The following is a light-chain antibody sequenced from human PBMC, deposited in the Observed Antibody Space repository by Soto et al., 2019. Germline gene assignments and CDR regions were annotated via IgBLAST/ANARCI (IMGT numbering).Light chain of an antibody. V-gene: IGLV1-51*01. CDR3: GTWDSSLNSGV. CDR2: ANN. Sequence: QSVLTQPPSVSAAPGQKVTISCSGSSSNIANNVVSWYQQLPGTAPKFLIYANNKRPSGIPDRFSGSKSGTSATLGITGLQTGDEGDYYCGTWDSSLNSGVFGGGTKLTVL. CDR1: SSNIANNV. J-gene: IGLJ2*01.